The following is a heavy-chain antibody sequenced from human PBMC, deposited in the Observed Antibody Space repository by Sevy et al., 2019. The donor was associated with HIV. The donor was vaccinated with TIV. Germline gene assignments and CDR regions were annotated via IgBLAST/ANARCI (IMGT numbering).Heavy chain of an antibody. CDR3: ATTKDYYESSGDPFDY. V-gene: IGHV1-24*01. J-gene: IGHJ4*02. CDR2: FDPEDAKT. Sequence: ASVKVSCKVSGYTLTQLSMHWVRLTPGKGLEWMASFDPEDAKTVYSHKSQGRLSMTEDTSTHTAYMELSSLRSEDTAVYYCATTKDYYESSGDPFDYWGQGTLVTVSS. D-gene: IGHD3-22*01. CDR1: GYTLTQLS.